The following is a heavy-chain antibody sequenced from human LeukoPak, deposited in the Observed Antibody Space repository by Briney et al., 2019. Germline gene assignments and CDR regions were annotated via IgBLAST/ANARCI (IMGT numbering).Heavy chain of an antibody. V-gene: IGHV4-30-2*05. CDR3: ARGRYYDSSGYYLDGDY. CDR1: GGSISSGGCS. J-gene: IGHJ4*02. Sequence: PSGTLSLTCAVSGGSISSGGCSWSWIRQPPGKGLEWIGYIYHGGSTHYNPSLKSRVTISVDTSKNQFSLKLSSVTAADTAVYYCARGRYYDSSGYYLDGDYWGQGTLVTASS. D-gene: IGHD3-22*01. CDR2: IYHGGST.